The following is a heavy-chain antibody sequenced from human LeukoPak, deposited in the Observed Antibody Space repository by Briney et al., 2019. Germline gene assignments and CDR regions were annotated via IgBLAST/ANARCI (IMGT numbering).Heavy chain of an antibody. CDR1: GYAFTVYY. CDR2: INPNSGGT. J-gene: IGHJ5*02. V-gene: IGHV1-2*02. D-gene: IGHD3-22*01. CDR3: ARDWKYYYNSSGYYYLFDWFDP. Sequence: GASVKVSCKASGYAFTVYYMHWVRQAPGQGREWMGWINPNSGGTNYTQKFQGRDTINRDTDKSTDYMELSRLRSDDTAVYYCARDWKYYYNSSGYYYLFDWFDPWGQGTLVTVSS.